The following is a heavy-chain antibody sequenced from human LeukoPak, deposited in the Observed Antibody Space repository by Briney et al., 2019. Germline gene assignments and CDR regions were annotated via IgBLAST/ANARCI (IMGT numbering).Heavy chain of an antibody. Sequence: ASETLSLTCTVSGGSISSYHWSWIRQPPGKGLEWIGYIYYSGSTNYNPSLKSRVTISVDTSKNQFSLKLSSVTAADTAVYYCARDLRTIFGEYYYMDVWGKGTTVTVSS. CDR2: IYYSGST. V-gene: IGHV4-59*01. J-gene: IGHJ6*03. CDR3: ARDLRTIFGEYYYMDV. CDR1: GGSISSYH. D-gene: IGHD3-3*01.